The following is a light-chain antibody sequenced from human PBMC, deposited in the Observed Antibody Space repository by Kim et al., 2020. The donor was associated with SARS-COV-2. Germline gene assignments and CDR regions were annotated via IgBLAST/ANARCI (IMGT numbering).Light chain of an antibody. V-gene: IGLV6-57*03. Sequence: GKTVTIAFPLSSGGIAINYVQWYQQRPGSAPTTVIYEDNQRPSGVPDRFSGSIDSSSNSASLTISGLKTEDEADYYCQSYDSSNVVFGGGTQLTVL. J-gene: IGLJ3*02. CDR1: SGGIAINY. CDR2: EDN. CDR3: QSYDSSNVV.